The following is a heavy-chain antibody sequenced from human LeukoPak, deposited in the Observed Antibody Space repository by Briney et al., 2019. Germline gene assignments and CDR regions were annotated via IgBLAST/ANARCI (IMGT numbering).Heavy chain of an antibody. CDR2: IYYSGST. Sequence: PSETLSLTCTVSGGSISSSSYYWGWIRQPPGKGLEWIGSIYYSGSTYYNPSLKSRVTISVDTSKNQFSLKLSSVTAADTAVYYCARVYYDSSGPNWFDPWGQGTLVTVSS. J-gene: IGHJ5*02. D-gene: IGHD3-22*01. CDR3: ARVYYDSSGPNWFDP. CDR1: GGSISSSSYY. V-gene: IGHV4-39*01.